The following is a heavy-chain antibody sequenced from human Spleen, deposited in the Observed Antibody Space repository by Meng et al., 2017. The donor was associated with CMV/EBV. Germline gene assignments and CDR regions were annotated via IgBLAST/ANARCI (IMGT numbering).Heavy chain of an antibody. J-gene: IGHJ4*02. CDR1: GFTFSPYS. CDR3: ARRHCSNGICFFDY. Sequence: GESLKISCAASGFTFSPYSMNWVRQAPEKGLEWVSSIGSDSVYMYYADSVRGRFTVSRDNAKNSLYLQMNSLRAEDTAVYYCARRHCSNGICFFDYWGQGTLVTVSS. CDR2: IGSDSVYM. D-gene: IGHD2-8*01. V-gene: IGHV3-21*01.